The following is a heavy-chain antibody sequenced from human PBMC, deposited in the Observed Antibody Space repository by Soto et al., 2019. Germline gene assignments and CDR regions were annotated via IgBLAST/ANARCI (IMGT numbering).Heavy chain of an antibody. V-gene: IGHV1-2*02. CDR2: INPYSGGA. D-gene: IGHD3-10*01. CDR3: ASVIRGAYYNSPLDT. J-gene: IGHJ5*02. Sequence: QVQLLQSGAEVKKPGASVKVSCKASGDTFTGYFMHWVRQAPGQGLEWMGWINPYSGGADYAQSFQGRVTMTRDTSISTVYMELSRLRFDDTAVYYCASVIRGAYYNSPLDTWGQGTVVTVSS. CDR1: GDTFTGYF.